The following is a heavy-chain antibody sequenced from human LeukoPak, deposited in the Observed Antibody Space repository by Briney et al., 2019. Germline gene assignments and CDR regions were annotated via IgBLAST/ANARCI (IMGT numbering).Heavy chain of an antibody. CDR3: VRVRYRLAETYIDY. D-gene: IGHD3-16*01. Sequence: ASVKVSCKASGYTFTDYYIHWVRQAPGQGLEWMAWIDPNSGDTNYAQKFQGRVTMTRDTSVSTAYMELSRLRSDDTAVYYCVRVRYRLAETYIDYWGQGTLVTVSS. J-gene: IGHJ4*02. CDR1: GYTFTDYY. V-gene: IGHV1-2*02. CDR2: IDPNSGDT.